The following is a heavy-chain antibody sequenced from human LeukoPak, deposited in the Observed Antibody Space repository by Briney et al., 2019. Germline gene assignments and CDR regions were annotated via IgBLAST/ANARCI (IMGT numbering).Heavy chain of an antibody. Sequence: GGSLRLSCAASGFTFSSYAMHWVRQAPGKGLEWVAVISYDGSNKYYADSVKGRFTISRDNSKNTLYLQMNSLRAEDTAVYYCAKAGRIGEDQLLYWGFDYWGQGTLVTVSS. CDR1: GFTFSSYA. CDR2: ISYDGSNK. CDR3: AKAGRIGEDQLLYWGFDY. V-gene: IGHV3-30-3*01. D-gene: IGHD2-2*02. J-gene: IGHJ4*02.